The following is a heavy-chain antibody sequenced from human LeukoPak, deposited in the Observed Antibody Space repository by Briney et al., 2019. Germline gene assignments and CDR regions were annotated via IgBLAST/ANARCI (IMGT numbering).Heavy chain of an antibody. CDR1: GFTFSSYE. CDR2: ISSSGSTI. Sequence: GGSLRLSCAASGFTFSSYEMNWVRQAPGKGLEWVSYISSSGSTIYYADSVKGRFTISRDNAKNSLYLQMGSLRAEDTAVYYCARDRLDCSGGSCYSYYYGMDVWGQGTTVTVSS. V-gene: IGHV3-48*03. CDR3: ARDRLDCSGGSCYSYYYGMDV. D-gene: IGHD2-15*01. J-gene: IGHJ6*02.